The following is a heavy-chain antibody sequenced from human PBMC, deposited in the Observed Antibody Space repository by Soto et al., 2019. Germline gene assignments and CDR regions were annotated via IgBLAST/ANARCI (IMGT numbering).Heavy chain of an antibody. J-gene: IGHJ5*02. D-gene: IGHD4-4*01. Sequence: SETLSLTCAVYGGSFSGYYWSWIRQPPGKGLEWIGEINHSGSTNYNPSLKSRVTISVDTSKNQFSLKLSSVTAADTAVYYCARDPDRVIQGPNWFDPWGQGTLVTVSS. CDR2: INHSGST. V-gene: IGHV4-34*01. CDR1: GGSFSGYY. CDR3: ARDPDRVIQGPNWFDP.